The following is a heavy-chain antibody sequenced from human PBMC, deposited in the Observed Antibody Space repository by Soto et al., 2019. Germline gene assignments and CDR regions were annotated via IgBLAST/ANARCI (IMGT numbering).Heavy chain of an antibody. D-gene: IGHD2-21*02. CDR3: ARAIYSGAYCGGDCYSGDAFDI. CDR2: IYYSGST. Sequence: SETLSLNCTFSGFSISSGGYYWSWIRQHPGKGLEWIGYIYYSGSTYYNPSLKSRVTISVDTSKNQFSLKLSSVTAADTAVYYCARAIYSGAYCGGDCYSGDAFDIWGQGTMVT. J-gene: IGHJ3*02. V-gene: IGHV4-31*03. CDR1: GFSISSGGYY.